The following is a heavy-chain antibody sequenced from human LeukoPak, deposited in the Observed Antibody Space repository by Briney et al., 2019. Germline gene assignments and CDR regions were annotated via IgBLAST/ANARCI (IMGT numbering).Heavy chain of an antibody. CDR3: ARENSGSYREFDY. CDR1: GGSISSYY. V-gene: IGHV4-4*07. CDR2: IYPSGST. D-gene: IGHD1-26*01. J-gene: IGHJ4*02. Sequence: SETLSLTCTVSGGSISSYYWTWIRQPAGKGLEWIGRIYPSGSTNYNPSLKSRVTMSVDTSKNQFSLKLSSVTAADSAVYYCARENSGSYREFDYWGQGTLVTVSS.